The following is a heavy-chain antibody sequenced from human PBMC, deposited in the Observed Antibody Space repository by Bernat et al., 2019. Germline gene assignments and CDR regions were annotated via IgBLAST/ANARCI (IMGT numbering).Heavy chain of an antibody. Sequence: EVQLVESGGGLVQPGGSLRLSCAAPGFSFSSYWMTWVHQAPGKGLEWVANIRQDGNEKYYVDSVKGRFTISRDNAKNSLYLQMSSLRAEDTAVYYCARDFKDFDYWGQGTLVTVSS. CDR2: IRQDGNEK. CDR1: GFSFSSYW. CDR3: ARDFKDFDY. J-gene: IGHJ4*02. V-gene: IGHV3-7*04.